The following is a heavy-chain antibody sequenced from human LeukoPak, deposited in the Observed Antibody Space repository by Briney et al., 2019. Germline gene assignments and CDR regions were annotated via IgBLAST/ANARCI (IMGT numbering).Heavy chain of an antibody. J-gene: IGHJ4*02. V-gene: IGHV1-2*06. D-gene: IGHD5-24*01. Sequence: GASVKVSCKASGYTFTGYYMHWVRQAPGQGLEWMGRINPNSGGTNYAQKFQGRVTMTRDTSISTAYMELSRLRSADPAVYYCASGGKRWLQNLDYWGQGTLVTASS. CDR3: ASGGKRWLQNLDY. CDR2: INPNSGGT. CDR1: GYTFTGYY.